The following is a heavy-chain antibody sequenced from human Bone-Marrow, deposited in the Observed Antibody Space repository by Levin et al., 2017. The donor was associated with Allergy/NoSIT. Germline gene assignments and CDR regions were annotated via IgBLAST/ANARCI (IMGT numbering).Heavy chain of an antibody. J-gene: IGHJ4*02. CDR3: ARRFAASSNWDFDY. D-gene: IGHD4-11*01. CDR1: GGSIGSTSYY. CDR2: IYYTGNT. V-gene: IGHV4-39*02. Sequence: SQTLSLTCTVTGGSIGSTSYYWGWIRQSPGKGLEWIGSIYYTGNTYYNPSLKSRVTISIDTSMNHFSLKLTSVTATDTALYYCARRFAASSNWDFDYWGRGTLVTVSS.